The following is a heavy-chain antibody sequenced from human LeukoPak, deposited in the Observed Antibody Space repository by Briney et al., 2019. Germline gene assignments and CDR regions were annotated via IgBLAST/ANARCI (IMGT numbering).Heavy chain of an antibody. CDR3: ARDRAFYYFDY. D-gene: IGHD2/OR15-2a*01. Sequence: GGSLRLSCAASGFTFSSYSMNWVRQAPGKGLEWVSSISSSSSYIYYADSVKGRFTISRDNSKNTLYLQMNSLRAEDTAVYYCARDRAFYYFDYWGQGTLVTVSS. J-gene: IGHJ4*02. CDR2: ISSSSSYI. V-gene: IGHV3-21*01. CDR1: GFTFSSYS.